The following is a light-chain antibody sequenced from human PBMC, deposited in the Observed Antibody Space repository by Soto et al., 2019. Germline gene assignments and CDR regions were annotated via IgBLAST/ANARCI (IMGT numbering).Light chain of an antibody. V-gene: IGKV3-20*01. CDR2: GAS. CDR1: ESISRDY. J-gene: IGKJ2*01. Sequence: EIVLTQSTGTLSLSPGQSATLSCRASESISRDYLAWYQQRLGQAPRLLIYGASSGATGIPDRFSGSGSGTDFTLTISRLEPEDFAIYYCQQYGGGPYTFGQGTKLEIK. CDR3: QQYGGGPYT.